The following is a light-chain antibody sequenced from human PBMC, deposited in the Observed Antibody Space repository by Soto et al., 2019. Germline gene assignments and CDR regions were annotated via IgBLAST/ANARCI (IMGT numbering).Light chain of an antibody. CDR2: YDS. V-gene: IGLV3-21*04. CDR3: QVWDSSSDHLVV. CDR1: NIGSKS. Sequence: SYELTQPPSVSVAPGKTARITCGGNNIGSKSVHWYQQKPRQAPVLVIYYDSDRPSGIPERFSGSNSGNTATLTISRVEARDEADYYCQVWDSSSDHLVVFGGGTKLTVL. J-gene: IGLJ2*01.